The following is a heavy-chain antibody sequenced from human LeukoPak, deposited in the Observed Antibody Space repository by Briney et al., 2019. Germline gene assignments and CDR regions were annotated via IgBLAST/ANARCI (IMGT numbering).Heavy chain of an antibody. CDR1: GLSRRTRAKG. CDR2: IDWDDNK. V-gene: IGHV2-70*04. J-gene: IGHJ4*02. D-gene: IGHD6-19*01. Sequence: SGPALVKPAQTLTLTCNFSGLSRRTRAKGVGWMRQPPGKALEWLSGIDWDDNKFYSTSLKTRLTISKDTSKNQVVPRMTNMDPVDTATYYCARLYSTGWYDYWGQGTLVTVSS. CDR3: ARLYSTGWYDY.